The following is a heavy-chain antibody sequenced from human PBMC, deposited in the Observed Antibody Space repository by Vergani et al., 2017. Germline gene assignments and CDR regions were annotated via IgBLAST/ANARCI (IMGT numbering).Heavy chain of an antibody. CDR3: ARVMYRDEASTGYRLEGMDI. D-gene: IGHD3-9*01. V-gene: IGHV4-61*02. Sequence: QVQLQESGPGLVKPSQTLSLTCTVSGGSISSGSYYWSWIRPPAGKGLEWIGRIYTSGSTNYNPSLKSRVTMSVDTSKNQFSLKLRSVTAADTAVYFCARVMYRDEASTGYRLEGMDIWGQGTTVTISS. CDR2: IYTSGST. CDR1: GGSISSGSYY. J-gene: IGHJ6*02.